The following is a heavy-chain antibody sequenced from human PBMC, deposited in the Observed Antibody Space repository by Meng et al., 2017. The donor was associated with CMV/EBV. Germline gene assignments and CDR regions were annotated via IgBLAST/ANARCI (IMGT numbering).Heavy chain of an antibody. J-gene: IGHJ6*02. CDR2: ISSSSSTI. V-gene: IGHV3-48*04. CDR3: ARETWQWLVGV. Sequence: GGSLRLSCAASGFTFSSYWMHWVRQAPGKGLEWVSYISSSSSTIYYADSVKGRFTISRDNAKNSLYLQMNSLRAEDTAVYYCARETWQWLVGVWGQGTTVTVSS. D-gene: IGHD6-19*01. CDR1: GFTFSSYW.